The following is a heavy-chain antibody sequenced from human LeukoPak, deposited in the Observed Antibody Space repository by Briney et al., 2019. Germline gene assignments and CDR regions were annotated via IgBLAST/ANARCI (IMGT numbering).Heavy chain of an antibody. Sequence: SETLSLTCTVSGGSISSGSYYWSWIRQPAGKGLEWIGRIYTSGSTNYNPSLKSRVTISVDTSKNQFSLKLSSVTAADTAVYYCASTNGVCPFDYWGQGTLVTVSS. CDR3: ASTNGVCPFDY. CDR2: IYTSGST. CDR1: GGSISSGSYY. V-gene: IGHV4-61*02. J-gene: IGHJ4*02. D-gene: IGHD2-8*01.